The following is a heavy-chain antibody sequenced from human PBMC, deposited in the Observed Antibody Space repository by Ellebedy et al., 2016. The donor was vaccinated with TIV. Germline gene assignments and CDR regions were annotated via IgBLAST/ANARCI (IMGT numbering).Heavy chain of an antibody. Sequence: ASVKVSCXVSGYTLTELSMHWVRQAPGKGLEWMGGFDPEDGETIYAQKFQGRVTMTTDTSTSTAYMELRSLRSDDTAVYYCARDSSGSYFLFGHAFDIWGQGTMVTVSS. V-gene: IGHV1-24*01. CDR3: ARDSSGSYFLFGHAFDI. CDR1: GYTLTELS. D-gene: IGHD1-26*01. J-gene: IGHJ3*02. CDR2: FDPEDGET.